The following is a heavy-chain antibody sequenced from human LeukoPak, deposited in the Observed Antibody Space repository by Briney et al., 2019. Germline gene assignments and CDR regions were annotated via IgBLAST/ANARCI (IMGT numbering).Heavy chain of an antibody. D-gene: IGHD3-22*01. CDR3: ASPLYYDSSGCYRDY. J-gene: IGHJ4*02. CDR1: GGSISSSSYY. Sequence: PSETLSLTCTVSGGSISSSSYYWGWIRQPPGKGLEWIGSIYYSGSTYYNPSLKSRVTISVDTSKNQFSLKLSSVTAADTAVYYCASPLYYDSSGCYRDYWGQGTLVTVSS. V-gene: IGHV4-39*07. CDR2: IYYSGST.